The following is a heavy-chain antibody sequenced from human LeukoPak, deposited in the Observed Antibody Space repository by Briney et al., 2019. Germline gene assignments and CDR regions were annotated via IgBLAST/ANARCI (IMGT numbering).Heavy chain of an antibody. V-gene: IGHV3-30*18. CDR1: GFTFSSYG. CDR3: AKDRWIRRISLAGHDY. J-gene: IGHJ4*02. Sequence: PGGSLRLSCATSGFTFSSYGMHWVRQAPGKGMDWVAVTSYDGSDTYYADSVKGRFTISSNNSKNTLYLQINSLRAEDTAVYYCAKDRWIRRISLAGHDYWGQGTLVTVSS. D-gene: IGHD6-19*01. CDR2: TSYDGSDT.